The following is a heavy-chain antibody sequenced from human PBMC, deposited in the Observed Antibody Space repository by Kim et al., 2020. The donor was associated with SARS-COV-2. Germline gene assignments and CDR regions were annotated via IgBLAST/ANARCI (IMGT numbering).Heavy chain of an antibody. D-gene: IGHD6-13*01. J-gene: IGHJ6*02. CDR3: ASSSSWYQYGMDV. V-gene: IGHV3-53*01. CDR2: IYSGGST. CDR1: GFTVSSNY. Sequence: GGSLRLSCAASGFTVSSNYMSWVRQAPGKGLEWVSVIYSGGSTYYADSVKGRFTISRDNSKNTLYLQMNSLRAEDTAVYYCASSSSWYQYGMDVWGQGTTVTVSS.